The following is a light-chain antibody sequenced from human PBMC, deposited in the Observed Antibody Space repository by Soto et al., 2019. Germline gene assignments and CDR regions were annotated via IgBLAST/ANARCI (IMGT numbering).Light chain of an antibody. CDR1: QSVSSY. CDR3: QQRSNWPSYT. V-gene: IGKV3-11*01. Sequence: EIVLTQSPATLSLSPGERATLSCRASQSVSSYLAWYQQKPGQAPRLLIYDASNRATGIPARFSGSGSGTDFTLTISNLEPEDFAVYYCQQRSNWPSYTFGQGTKLEIK. J-gene: IGKJ2*01. CDR2: DAS.